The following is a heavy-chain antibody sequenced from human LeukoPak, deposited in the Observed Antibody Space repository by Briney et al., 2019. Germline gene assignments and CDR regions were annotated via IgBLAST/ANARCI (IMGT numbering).Heavy chain of an antibody. CDR3: ARGYYGSGSYWDY. Sequence: PGGSLRLSCAASGFTFSTYSMNWVRQAPGRGLEWPSYISSSSSTTYSADSMKGRFTVSRDNAKNSLYLQMNSLRAEDTAVYYCARGYYGSGSYWDYWGRGTLVTVSS. CDR2: ISSSSSTT. D-gene: IGHD3-10*01. CDR1: GFTFSTYS. V-gene: IGHV3-48*01. J-gene: IGHJ4*02.